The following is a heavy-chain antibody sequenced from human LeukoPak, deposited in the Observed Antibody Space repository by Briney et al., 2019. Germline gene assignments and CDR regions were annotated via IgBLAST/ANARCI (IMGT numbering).Heavy chain of an antibody. J-gene: IGHJ4*02. CDR3: ARYARGYSSSWYRRGYYFDY. CDR1: GGSFSGYY. V-gene: IGHV4-34*01. CDR2: INHSGST. D-gene: IGHD6-13*01. Sequence: SETLSLTCAVYGGSFSGYYWSWIRQPPGKGLEWIGEINHSGSTNYNPSLKSRVTISVDTSKNQFSLKPSSVTAADTAVYYCARYARGYSSSWYRRGYYFDYWGQGTLVTVSS.